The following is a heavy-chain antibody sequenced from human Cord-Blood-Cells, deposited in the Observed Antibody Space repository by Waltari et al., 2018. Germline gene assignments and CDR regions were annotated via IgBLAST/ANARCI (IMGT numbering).Heavy chain of an antibody. CDR2: IWYDGSNK. V-gene: IGHV3-33*01. J-gene: IGHJ4*02. Sequence: QAPLVEPRGAVVQPGRSLRLPWPASGFTFRRCGLHWVRQAPGKGLEWVAVIWYDGSNKYYADSMKGRFTISRDNSKNTLYLQMNSLRAEDTAVYYCAREVSSYFDYWGQGTLVTVSS. D-gene: IGHD3-3*02. CDR3: AREVSSYFDY. CDR1: GFTFRRCG.